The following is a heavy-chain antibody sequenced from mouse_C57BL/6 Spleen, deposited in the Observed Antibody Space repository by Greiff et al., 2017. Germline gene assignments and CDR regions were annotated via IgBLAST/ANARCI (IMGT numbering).Heavy chain of an antibody. D-gene: IGHD1-1*01. CDR1: GYTFTDYE. Sequence: QVQLQQSGAELVRPGASVTLSCKASGYTFTDYEMHWVKQTPVHGLEWIGAIDPETGGTAYNQKFKGKAILTADKSSSTAYMELRSLTSEDSAVYYCTRRDYGSSLYYAMDYWGQGTSVTVSS. CDR3: TRRDYGSSLYYAMDY. CDR2: IDPETGGT. V-gene: IGHV1-15*01. J-gene: IGHJ4*01.